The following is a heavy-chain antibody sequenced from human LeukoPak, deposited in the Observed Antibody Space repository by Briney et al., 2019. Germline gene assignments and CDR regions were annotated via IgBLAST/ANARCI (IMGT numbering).Heavy chain of an antibody. CDR1: GGTFISYA. Sequence: WASVKVSCKASGGTFISYAISWVRQAPGQGLEWMGGIIPIFGTANYAQKFQGRVTITTDESTSTAYMELSSLRYEEMAVYYCARGSAGGLRYFDYWGQGTLVTVSS. D-gene: IGHD5/OR15-5a*01. CDR3: ARGSAGGLRYFDY. V-gene: IGHV1-69*05. CDR2: IIPIFGTA. J-gene: IGHJ4*02.